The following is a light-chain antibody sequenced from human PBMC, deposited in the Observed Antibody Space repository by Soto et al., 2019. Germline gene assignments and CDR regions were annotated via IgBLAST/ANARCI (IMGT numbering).Light chain of an antibody. CDR1: SSDVGGNKY. J-gene: IGLJ2*01. V-gene: IGLV2-8*01. CDR2: DVT. CDR3: SSDAGKVF. Sequence: SALTQPPSASGSLGQSITISCTGTSSDVGGNKYVSWYQQHPGKAPKLMIYDVTKRPSGVPDRFSGSNSGNTASLTCTGLQAEDEADPYCSSDAGKVFFGGGTKLTVL.